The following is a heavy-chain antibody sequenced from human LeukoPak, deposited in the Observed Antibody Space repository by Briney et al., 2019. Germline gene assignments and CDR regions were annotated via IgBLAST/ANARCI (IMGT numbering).Heavy chain of an antibody. CDR3: ARGPGYSSSWFEYFQH. J-gene: IGHJ1*01. D-gene: IGHD6-13*01. V-gene: IGHV3-7*01. CDR1: GFTFSSYW. CDR2: IKQDGSEK. Sequence: GGFLRLSCAASGFTFSSYWMSWVRQAPGKGLEWVANIKQDGSEKYYVDSVKGRFTISRDNAKNSLYLQMNSLRAEDTAVYYCARGPGYSSSWFEYFQHWGQGNLVTVSS.